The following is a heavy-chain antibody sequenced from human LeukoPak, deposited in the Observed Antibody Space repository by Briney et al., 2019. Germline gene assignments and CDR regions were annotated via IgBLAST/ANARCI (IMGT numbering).Heavy chain of an antibody. V-gene: IGHV4-34*01. CDR3: ARARGRHSDL. J-gene: IGHJ2*01. CDR2: INHSGST. Sequence: KTSETLSLTCAVYGGSFSGYYWSWIRQPPGKGLEWIGEINHSGSTNYNPSLKSRVTISVDTSKNQFSLKLSSVTAADTAVYYCARARGRHSDLWGRGTLVTVSS. D-gene: IGHD3-10*01. CDR1: GGSFSGYY.